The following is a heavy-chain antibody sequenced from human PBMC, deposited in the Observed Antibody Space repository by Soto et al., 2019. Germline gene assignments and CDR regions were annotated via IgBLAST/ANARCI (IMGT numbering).Heavy chain of an antibody. V-gene: IGHV3-11*01. CDR3: ARVDRRHDYGDLVYFDY. J-gene: IGHJ4*02. CDR2: ISSSGSTI. D-gene: IGHD4-17*01. CDR1: GFTFSDYY. Sequence: GGSLRLSCAASGFTFSDYYMTWIRQAPGKGLEWVSYISSSGSTIYYADSVKGRFTISRDNAKNSLYLQMNSLRAEDTAVYYCARVDRRHDYGDLVYFDYWGQGTLVTVSS.